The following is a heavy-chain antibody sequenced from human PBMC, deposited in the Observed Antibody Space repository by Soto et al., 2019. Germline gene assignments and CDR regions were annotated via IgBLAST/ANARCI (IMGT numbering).Heavy chain of an antibody. CDR3: ARLIEWSSWYFVDY. V-gene: IGHV5-10-1*01. CDR1: GYSFTSYW. Sequence: GASLKISCKGSGYSFTSYWISWVRQMPGKGLEWMGRIDPSYSYTNYSTSFQGHVTISADKSISTAYLQWSSLKASDTAMYYCARLIEWSSWYFVDYWGQGTLVTVSS. D-gene: IGHD6-13*01. CDR2: IDPSYSYT. J-gene: IGHJ4*02.